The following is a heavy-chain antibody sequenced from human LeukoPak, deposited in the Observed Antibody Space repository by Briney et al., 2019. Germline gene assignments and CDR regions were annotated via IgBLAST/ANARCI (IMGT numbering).Heavy chain of an antibody. CDR2: ISYDGSNK. Sequence: GGSLRLSCAASGFTFSSYAMHWVRQAPGKGLEWVAVISYDGSNKYYADSVKGRFTISRDNAKNSLYLQMNSLRAEDTAVYYCARSPTPGYSGYDDAFDIWGQGTMVTVSS. CDR3: ARSPTPGYSGYDDAFDI. V-gene: IGHV3-30-3*01. J-gene: IGHJ3*02. CDR1: GFTFSSYA. D-gene: IGHD5-12*01.